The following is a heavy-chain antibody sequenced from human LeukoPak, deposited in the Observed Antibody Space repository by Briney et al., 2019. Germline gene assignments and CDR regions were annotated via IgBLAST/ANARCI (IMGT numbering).Heavy chain of an antibody. CDR2: ISAYNGNT. J-gene: IGHJ6*03. CDR1: GYTFTSYG. Sequence: VASVKVSCKASGYTFTSYGISWVRQAPGQGLEWMGWISAYNGNTNYAQKLQGRVTMTTDTSTSTAYMELRSLRSDDTAVYYCARASYGVLSGVYYMDVWGKGTTVTVSS. D-gene: IGHD4-17*01. V-gene: IGHV1-18*01. CDR3: ARASYGVLSGVYYMDV.